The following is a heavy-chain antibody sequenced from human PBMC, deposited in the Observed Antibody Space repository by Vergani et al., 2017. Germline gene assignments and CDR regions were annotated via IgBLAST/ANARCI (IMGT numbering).Heavy chain of an antibody. V-gene: IGHV3-23*01. J-gene: IGHJ6*02. CDR3: AKANPRNSGYDYLYYYHAMDV. CDR1: GFTFNHYA. Sequence: EVQLLESGGDLVQPGGSLRLSCAASGFTFNHYAMNWVRKAPGKGLEWVSGISGSGGSTYYAGSVKGRFTISRDSSKNTLYLQMNSLSAGDTAVYYCAKANPRNSGYDYLYYYHAMDVWGQGTTGTVSS. CDR2: ISGSGGST. D-gene: IGHD5-12*01.